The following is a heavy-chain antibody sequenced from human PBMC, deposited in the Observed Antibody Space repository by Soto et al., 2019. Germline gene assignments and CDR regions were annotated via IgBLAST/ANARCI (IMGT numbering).Heavy chain of an antibody. CDR1: GYTFTSYA. D-gene: IGHD3-9*01. CDR3: ARGGDDILTGPDY. J-gene: IGHJ4*02. CDR2: INAGNGNT. Sequence: ASVKVSCKASGYTFTSYAMHWVRQAPGQRLEWMGWINAGNGNTKYSQKFQGRVTITRDTSASTAYMELSSLRSEDTAVYYCARGGDDILTGPDYWGQGTLVTVSS. V-gene: IGHV1-3*01.